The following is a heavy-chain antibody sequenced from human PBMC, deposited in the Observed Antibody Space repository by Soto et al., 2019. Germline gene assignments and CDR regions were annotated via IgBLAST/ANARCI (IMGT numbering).Heavy chain of an antibody. J-gene: IGHJ3*02. V-gene: IGHV3-23*01. CDR3: AKEYCSSTSCQESSAFDI. D-gene: IGHD2-2*01. Sequence: GGSLRLSWAASGFSFSSYAMSWVRQAPGKGLEWVSAISGSGGSTYYADSVKGRFTISRDNSKNTLYLQMNSLRAEDTAVYYSAKEYCSSTSCQESSAFDIWGQGTMVTVSS. CDR1: GFSFSSYA. CDR2: ISGSGGST.